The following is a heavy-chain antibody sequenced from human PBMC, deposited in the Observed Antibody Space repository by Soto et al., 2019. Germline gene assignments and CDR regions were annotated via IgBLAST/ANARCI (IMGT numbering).Heavy chain of an antibody. CDR2: IYPGDSDT. Sequence: GESLKMSCKGSGYSFTSYCIGLVLQVPGKGLDWMGIIYPGDSDTIYSPSFQGQVTISADKSISTAYLQWSSLKASDTAMYYCARLGYGGYYDSSGYSGAFDIWGQGTMVTVSS. D-gene: IGHD3-22*01. CDR1: GYSFTSYC. V-gene: IGHV5-51*01. CDR3: ARLGYGGYYDSSGYSGAFDI. J-gene: IGHJ3*02.